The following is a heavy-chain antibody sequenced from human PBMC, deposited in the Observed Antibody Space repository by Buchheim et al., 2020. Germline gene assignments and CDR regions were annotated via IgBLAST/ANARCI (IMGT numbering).Heavy chain of an antibody. Sequence: QVQLQESGPGLVKPSQTLSLTCTVSGGSISSGDYYWSWIRQPPGKGLEWIGYIYYSGSTYSNPSLKSRVTISVDTSKNQSTLKLSSVTVADTAVYYCARGFPSFNYYDSSGYYFDYWGQGTL. CDR2: IYYSGST. V-gene: IGHV4-30-4*01. D-gene: IGHD3-22*01. CDR1: GGSISSGDYY. CDR3: ARGFPSFNYYDSSGYYFDY. J-gene: IGHJ4*02.